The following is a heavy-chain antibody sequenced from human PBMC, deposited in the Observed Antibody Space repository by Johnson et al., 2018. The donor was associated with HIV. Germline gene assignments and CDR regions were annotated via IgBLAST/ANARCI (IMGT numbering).Heavy chain of an antibody. CDR3: ARAFGSAFDI. Sequence: QVQLVESGGGLVKPGGSLRLSCAGSGFTFSDYFMSYIRQAPGKGREWISYISSSGSTLYYQVSVKGRFTISRDNPKNALYLQMNSLRAQDTAVYYCARAFGSAFDIWGQGTMVTVSS. CDR2: ISSSGSTL. V-gene: IGHV3-11*01. J-gene: IGHJ3*02. D-gene: IGHD1-14*01. CDR1: GFTFSDYF.